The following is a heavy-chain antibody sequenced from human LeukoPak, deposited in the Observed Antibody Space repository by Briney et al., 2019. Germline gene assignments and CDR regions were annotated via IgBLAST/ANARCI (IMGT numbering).Heavy chain of an antibody. D-gene: IGHD2-8*01. V-gene: IGHV3-23*01. J-gene: IGHJ4*02. CDR2: ISGSGGST. Sequence: GGSLRLSCAASGFTFSSYSMNWVRQAPGKGLEWVSAISGSGGSTYYADSVKGRFTISRDNSKNTLYLQMNSLRAEDTAVYYCAKDFVLMVYAPRSGYWGQGTLVTVSS. CDR1: GFTFSSYS. CDR3: AKDFVLMVYAPRSGY.